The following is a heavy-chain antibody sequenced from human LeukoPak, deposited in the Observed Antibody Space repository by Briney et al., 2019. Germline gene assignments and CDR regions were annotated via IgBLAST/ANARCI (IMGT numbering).Heavy chain of an antibody. V-gene: IGHV4-39*01. Sequence: SETLSLTCSVSGGSISSNRHFWGWIRQPPGKGLEWIGSMFHVGYTYYNPSLQSRVTISIDTSTNQFSLKLNSVIAADTAMYYCARGVGGSHDFDYWGQGTLVTVSS. J-gene: IGHJ4*02. CDR3: ARGVGGSHDFDY. D-gene: IGHD3-16*01. CDR1: GGSISSNRHF. CDR2: MFHVGYT.